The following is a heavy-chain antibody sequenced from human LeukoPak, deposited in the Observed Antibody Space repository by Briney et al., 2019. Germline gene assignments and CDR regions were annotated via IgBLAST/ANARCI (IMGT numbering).Heavy chain of an antibody. CDR3: ARGGVRIFGPWIHAFDI. V-gene: IGHV4-34*01. Sequence: SETLSLTCAVYGGSFSGYYWSWIRQPPGKGLEWIGEINHSGSTNYNPSLKSRVTISVDTSKNQFSLKLSSVTTADTAVYYCARGGVRIFGPWIHAFDIWGQGTMVTVSS. D-gene: IGHD3/OR15-3a*01. CDR2: INHSGST. CDR1: GGSFSGYY. J-gene: IGHJ3*02.